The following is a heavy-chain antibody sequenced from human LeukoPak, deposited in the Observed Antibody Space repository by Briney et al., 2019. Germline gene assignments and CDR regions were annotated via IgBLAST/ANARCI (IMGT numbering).Heavy chain of an antibody. Sequence: PGGSLRLSCAASGFTFSSYDMHWVRQATGKGLEWVSYISSSSSYTNYADSVKGRSTISRDNAKNSLYLQMNSLRAEDTAVYYCARLRAGIIDYWGQGTLVTVSS. CDR1: GFTFSSYD. V-gene: IGHV3-11*06. J-gene: IGHJ4*02. CDR3: ARLRAGIIDY. CDR2: ISSSSSYT. D-gene: IGHD6-19*01.